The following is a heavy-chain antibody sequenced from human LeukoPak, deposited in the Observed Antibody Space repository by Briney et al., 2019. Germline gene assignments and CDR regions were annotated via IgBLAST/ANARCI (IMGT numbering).Heavy chain of an antibody. Sequence: ASVKVSCKASGYTFTGYYMHWVRQAPGQGLEWMGWINPNSGGTNYVQKFQGRVTMTRDTSISTAYMELSRLRSEDTAVYYCARDIEIVVVPAAIHDNWFDPWGQGTLVAVSS. J-gene: IGHJ5*02. CDR1: GYTFTGYY. D-gene: IGHD2-2*01. CDR2: INPNSGGT. CDR3: ARDIEIVVVPAAIHDNWFDP. V-gene: IGHV1-2*02.